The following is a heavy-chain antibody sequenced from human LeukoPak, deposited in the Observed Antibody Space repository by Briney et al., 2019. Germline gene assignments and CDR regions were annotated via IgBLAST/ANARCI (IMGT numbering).Heavy chain of an antibody. CDR2: INHSGST. CDR3: ARSRPYGDLDY. V-gene: IGHV4-30-2*01. J-gene: IGHJ4*02. D-gene: IGHD4-17*01. CDR1: GGSISSGGYY. Sequence: SQTLSLTCAVSGGSISSGGYYWSWIRQPPGKGLEWIGEINHSGSTNYNPSLKSRVTISVDTSKNQFSLKLSSVTAADTAVYYCARSRPYGDLDYWGQGTLVTVSS.